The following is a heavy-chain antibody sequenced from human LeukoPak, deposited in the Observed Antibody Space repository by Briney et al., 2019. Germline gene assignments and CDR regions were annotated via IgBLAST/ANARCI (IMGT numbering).Heavy chain of an antibody. CDR1: GGSISSSSYS. V-gene: IGHV4-39*01. D-gene: IGHD6-19*01. CDR3: ATRATASSGSYYFDY. J-gene: IGHJ4*02. Sequence: SETLSLTCTVSGGSISSSSYSWGWIRQPPGKGLEWTGNIYYSGNTYYNPSLKSRVTISVDTSKTQFSLKLTSVTAADTAVYYCATRATASSGSYYFDYWGQGTLVTVSS. CDR2: IYYSGNT.